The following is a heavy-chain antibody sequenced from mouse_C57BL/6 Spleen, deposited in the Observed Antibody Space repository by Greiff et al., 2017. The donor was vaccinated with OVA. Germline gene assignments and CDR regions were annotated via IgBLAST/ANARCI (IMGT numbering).Heavy chain of an antibody. Sequence: EVQLQQSGPELVKPGASVKMSCKASGYTFTDYNMHWVKQSHGKSLEWIGYINPNNGGTSYNQKFKGKATLTVNKSSSTAYMELRSLTSEDSAVYYCANLITTVVDYFDYWGQGTTLTVSS. V-gene: IGHV1-22*01. CDR1: GYTFTDYN. CDR2: INPNNGGT. CDR3: ANLITTVVDYFDY. D-gene: IGHD1-1*01. J-gene: IGHJ2*01.